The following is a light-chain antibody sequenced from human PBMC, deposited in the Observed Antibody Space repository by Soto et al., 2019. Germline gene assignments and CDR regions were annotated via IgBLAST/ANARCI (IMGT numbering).Light chain of an antibody. CDR1: NIGSKS. CDR3: QVWDSSSDPYV. V-gene: IGLV3-21*02. Sequence: SSELSHSPSVSLAPGHTARITCGGNNIGSKSVHWYQQKPGQAPVLVVYDDSDRPSGIPERFSGSNSGNTATLTISRVEAGDEADYHCQVWDSSSDPYVFGTGTKVTVL. J-gene: IGLJ1*01. CDR2: DDS.